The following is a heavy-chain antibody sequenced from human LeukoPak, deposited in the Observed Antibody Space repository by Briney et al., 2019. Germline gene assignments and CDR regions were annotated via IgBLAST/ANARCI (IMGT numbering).Heavy chain of an antibody. CDR1: GGSFSGYY. CDR3: ARGTAMATIYYYYYMDV. Sequence: SETLSLTCAVYGGSFSGYYWSWIRQPPGKGLEWIGEINHSGSTNYNPSLKSRVTISVDTSKNQFSLKLSSVTAADTAVYYCARGTAMATIYYYYYMDVWGKGTTVTVSS. V-gene: IGHV4-34*01. CDR2: INHSGST. J-gene: IGHJ6*03. D-gene: IGHD5-18*01.